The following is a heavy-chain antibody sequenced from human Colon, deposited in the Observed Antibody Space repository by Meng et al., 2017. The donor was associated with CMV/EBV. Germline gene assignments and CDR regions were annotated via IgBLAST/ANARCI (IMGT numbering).Heavy chain of an antibody. CDR2: INPNSGDT. Sequence: ASVKVSCKAFGYTANGYYIHWVRQAPGQGLEWRGWINPNSGDTNYAQNFQGRVTMTGDKSSGTVYMELKGLGSGDKDVYYCAREGTYSSSSALGLWGPGALVTVSS. CDR1: GYTANGYY. J-gene: IGHJ4*02. D-gene: IGHD6-6*01. CDR3: AREGTYSSSSALGL. V-gene: IGHV1-2*02.